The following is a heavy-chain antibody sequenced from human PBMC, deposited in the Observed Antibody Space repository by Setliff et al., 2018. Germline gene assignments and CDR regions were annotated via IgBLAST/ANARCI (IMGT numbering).Heavy chain of an antibody. J-gene: IGHJ4*02. V-gene: IGHV4-59*11. CDR2: IHYSGGT. Sequence: SETLSLTCTVSGGSISSHYWSWIRQPPSKGLEWIGNIHYSGGTNYNPSLNSRVTISMDTSKNQFSLKLTSVTTADTAVYYCARQRRWFGPQPIDYWGQGTLVTVSS. CDR3: ARQRRWFGPQPIDY. D-gene: IGHD3-10*01. CDR1: GGSISSHY.